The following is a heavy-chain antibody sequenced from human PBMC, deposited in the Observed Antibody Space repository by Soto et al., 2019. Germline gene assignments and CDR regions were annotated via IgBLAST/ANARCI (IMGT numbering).Heavy chain of an antibody. D-gene: IGHD3-16*01. Sequence: SSETLSLTCAVSGGYSSSSNWWSWVSQSPEKGLEWIGEIYYSGSTNYNPSLKSRVTISLDKSKNHFSLELSSVTAADTAVYYCARDLGGVNWFDSWGQGALVTVSS. CDR3: ARDLGGVNWFDS. V-gene: IGHV4-4*02. CDR1: GGYSSSSNW. CDR2: IYYSGST. J-gene: IGHJ5*01.